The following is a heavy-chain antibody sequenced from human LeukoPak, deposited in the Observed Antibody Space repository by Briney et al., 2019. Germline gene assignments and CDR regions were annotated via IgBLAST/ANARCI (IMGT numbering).Heavy chain of an antibody. V-gene: IGHV3-53*01. CDR1: GFTVSSNY. CDR2: IYSGGST. CDR3: ARAVGATTRWFDP. J-gene: IGHJ5*02. Sequence: PGGSLRLSCAASGFTVSSNYMSWVRQAPGKGLEWVSVIYSGGSTYYADSVKGRFTISRDNSKNTLYLQMNSLRAEDTAAYYCARAVGATTRWFDPWGQGTLVTVS. D-gene: IGHD1-26*01.